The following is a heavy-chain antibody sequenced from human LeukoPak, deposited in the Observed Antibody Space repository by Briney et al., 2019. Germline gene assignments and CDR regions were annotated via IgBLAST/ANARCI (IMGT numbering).Heavy chain of an antibody. CDR2: INAGNGNT. Sequence: ASVKVSCKASGYTFTSYAMHWVRQAPGQRLEWMGWINAGNGNTKYSQKFQGRVTITRDTSASTAYMELSSLGSEDTAVYYCARDPRIAAAGGRFDYWGQGALVTVSS. CDR3: ARDPRIAAAGGRFDY. V-gene: IGHV1-3*01. CDR1: GYTFTSYA. D-gene: IGHD6-13*01. J-gene: IGHJ4*02.